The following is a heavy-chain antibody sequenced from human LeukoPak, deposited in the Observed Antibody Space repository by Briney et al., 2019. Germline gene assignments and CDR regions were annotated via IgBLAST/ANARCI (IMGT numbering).Heavy chain of an antibody. D-gene: IGHD3-16*01. CDR2: ISSSGSTI. J-gene: IGHJ3*02. Sequence: GGSLRLSCAASGFTFSDYYMSWIRQAPGKGLEWVSYISSSGSTIYYADSVRGRFTISRDNAKNSLYLQMNSLRAEDTAVYYCAREDYWGAFDIWGQGTMVTVSS. V-gene: IGHV3-11*01. CDR1: GFTFSDYY. CDR3: AREDYWGAFDI.